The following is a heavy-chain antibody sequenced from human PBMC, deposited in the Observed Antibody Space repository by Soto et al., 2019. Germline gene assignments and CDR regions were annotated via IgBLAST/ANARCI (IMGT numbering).Heavy chain of an antibody. CDR1: GGSISSGGYY. D-gene: IGHD2-2*01. J-gene: IGHJ5*02. V-gene: IGHV4-31*03. CDR2: IYYSGST. Sequence: SETLSLTCTVPGGSISSGGYYWSWIRQHPGKGLEWIGHIYYSGSTYYNPSLKSRVTISVDTSKNQFSLKLSSVTAEDTAVYYCASRYCSSTSCYLNWFDPWGQGTLVTVSS. CDR3: ASRYCSSTSCYLNWFDP.